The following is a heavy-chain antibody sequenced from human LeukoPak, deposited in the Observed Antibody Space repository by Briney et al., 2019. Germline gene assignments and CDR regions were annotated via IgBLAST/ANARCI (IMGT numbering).Heavy chain of an antibody. V-gene: IGHV1-2*02. CDR3: AASLNSSSWYYFDY. D-gene: IGHD6-13*01. Sequence: ASVKVSCKASGYTFTGYYMHWVRQAPGQGLEWMGWINPNSGGTNYAQKFQGRATMTRDTSISTAYMELSRLRSDDTAVYYCAASLNSSSWYYFDYWGQGTLVTVSS. CDR1: GYTFTGYY. CDR2: INPNSGGT. J-gene: IGHJ4*02.